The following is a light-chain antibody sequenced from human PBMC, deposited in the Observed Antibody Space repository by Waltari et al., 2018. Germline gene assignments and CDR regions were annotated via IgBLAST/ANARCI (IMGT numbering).Light chain of an antibody. CDR2: EVT. J-gene: IGLJ1*01. CDR1: SSDVGSDNL. Sequence: QSALPHPASVSGSPGQTITISCTGTSSDVGSDNLVSWYQHHPGKAPKLIIYEVTKRPSGVSNRFSGSKSGNTASLTISGLQAEDETDYYCCSFVGSRTSLYVFGTGTKVSVL. V-gene: IGLV2-23*02. CDR3: CSFVGSRTSLYV.